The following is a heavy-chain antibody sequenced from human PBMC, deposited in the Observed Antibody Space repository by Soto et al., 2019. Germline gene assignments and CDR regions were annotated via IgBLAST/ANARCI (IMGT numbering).Heavy chain of an antibody. CDR1: GDSVGSGDYY. CDR3: ARIPVDTYMIYWSDP. J-gene: IGHJ5*02. V-gene: IGHV4-61*08. Sequence: PSETLSLTCSVSGDSVGSGDYYWSWIRQPPGKGLELIGHVYFSGSTNYIPSLKSRLTMSVDTAKNQFSLKLNSVTAADTAVYYCARIPVDTYMIYWSDPWGQGTQVTVSS. D-gene: IGHD3-16*01. CDR2: VYFSGST.